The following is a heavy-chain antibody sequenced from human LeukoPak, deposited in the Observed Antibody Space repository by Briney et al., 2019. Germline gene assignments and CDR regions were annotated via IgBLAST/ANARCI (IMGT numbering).Heavy chain of an antibody. D-gene: IGHD1-20*01. V-gene: IGHV3-30*18. J-gene: IGHJ4*02. CDR3: AEEKVPYNWNPFDY. CDR2: ISYDGSAK. CDR1: GFTFNTYG. Sequence: GGSLRLSCAASGFTFNTYGMHWVRQAPGKGLEWLAVISYDGSAKYYAGSVKGRFTISRDNSQNTVSLQMNSLRAEDTAVYYCAEEKVPYNWNPFDYWGQGTLVTVSS.